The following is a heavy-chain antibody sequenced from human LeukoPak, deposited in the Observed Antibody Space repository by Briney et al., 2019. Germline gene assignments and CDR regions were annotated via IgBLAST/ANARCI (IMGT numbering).Heavy chain of an antibody. CDR1: GFTFSSYA. CDR3: AKGMAVAGTTAGYFDY. V-gene: IGHV3-23*01. Sequence: GGSLRLPCAASGFTFSSYAMSWVRQAPGKGLEWVSAISGSGGSTYYADSVKGRFTISRDNSKNTLYLQTNSLRAEDTAVYYCAKGMAVAGTTAGYFDYWGQGTLVTVSS. D-gene: IGHD6-19*01. J-gene: IGHJ4*02. CDR2: ISGSGGST.